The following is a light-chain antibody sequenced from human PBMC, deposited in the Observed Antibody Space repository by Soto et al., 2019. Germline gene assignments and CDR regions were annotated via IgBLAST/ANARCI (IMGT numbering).Light chain of an antibody. CDR2: AAS. CDR3: QHYNSYGT. J-gene: IGKJ1*01. CDR1: QSISNY. Sequence: GDGVTITCRTSQSISNYLNWYQQKPGKAPKLLIYAASSLQSGVPSRFSGSGSGTEFTLTISSLQPDDFATYYCQHYNSYGTFGQGTKVDIK. V-gene: IGKV1-16*01.